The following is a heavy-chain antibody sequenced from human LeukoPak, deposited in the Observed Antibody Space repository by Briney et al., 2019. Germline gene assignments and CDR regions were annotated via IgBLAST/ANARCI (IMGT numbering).Heavy chain of an antibody. CDR1: CGSISSGGYY. CDR3: ALYCSSTSCRRGAFDY. CDR2: IYYSGST. V-gene: IGHV4-31*03. D-gene: IGHD2-2*01. J-gene: IGHJ4*02. Sequence: PSQILSLTCTVSCGSISSGGYYWSWIRQHPGKGLEWIGYIYYSGSTYYNPSLKSRVTISVDTSKNQFSLKLSSVTAADTAVYYCALYCSSTSCRRGAFDYWGQGALVTVSS.